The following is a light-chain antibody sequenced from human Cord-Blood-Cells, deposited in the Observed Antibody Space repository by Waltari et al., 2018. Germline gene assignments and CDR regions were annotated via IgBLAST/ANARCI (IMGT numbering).Light chain of an antibody. J-gene: IGKJ1*01. V-gene: IGKV1-5*03. Sequence: DIQMTQSPSTPSASVGDTVTITCRASQSISSWLAWYQQKPGKAPKLLIYKASSLESGVPSRFSGSGSGTEFTITISSLQPDDFATYYCQQYNSYPTFGQGTKVEIK. CDR1: QSISSW. CDR3: QQYNSYPT. CDR2: KAS.